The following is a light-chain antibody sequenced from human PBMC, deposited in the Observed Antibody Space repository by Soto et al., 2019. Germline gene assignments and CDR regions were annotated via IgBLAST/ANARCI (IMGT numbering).Light chain of an antibody. Sequence: DIQMTQAHSILSASVGDRVAITCRASQSISAWVAWYQQKPGKAPKLLIYQASLLESGVPSRFSGSGSGTEFTLTISSLQPDDLATYYCQQYNSYRWTFGQGTKVEIK. CDR3: QQYNSYRWT. J-gene: IGKJ1*01. CDR1: QSISAW. V-gene: IGKV1-5*03. CDR2: QAS.